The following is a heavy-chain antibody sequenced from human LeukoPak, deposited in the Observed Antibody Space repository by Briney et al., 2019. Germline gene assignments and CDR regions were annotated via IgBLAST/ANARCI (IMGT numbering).Heavy chain of an antibody. CDR3: AKPDVHYDFWSGYYTGLGTPTDY. V-gene: IGHV3-30*18. J-gene: IGHJ4*02. CDR2: ISYDGSNK. D-gene: IGHD3-3*01. Sequence: GGSLRLSCAASGFTFSSYGMHWVRQAPGKGLEWVAVISYDGSNKYYADSVKGRFTISRDNSKNTLYLQMNSLRAEDTAVYYCAKPDVHYDFWSGYYTGLGTPTDYWGQGTLVTVSS. CDR1: GFTFSSYG.